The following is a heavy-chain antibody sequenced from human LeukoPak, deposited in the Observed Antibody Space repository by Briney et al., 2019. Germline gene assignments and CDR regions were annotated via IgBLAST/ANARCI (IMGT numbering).Heavy chain of an antibody. CDR2: IYYSGST. CDR3: ARGVYYDYVWGSYRPFDY. Sequence: PSETLSLTCTVSGGSISSSSYYWGWIRQPPGKGLELIGSIYYSGSTNYNPSLKSRVTISVDTSKNQFSLKLSSVTAADTAVYYCARGVYYDYVWGSYRPFDYWGQGTLVTVSS. D-gene: IGHD3-16*02. V-gene: IGHV4-39*07. CDR1: GGSISSSSYY. J-gene: IGHJ4*02.